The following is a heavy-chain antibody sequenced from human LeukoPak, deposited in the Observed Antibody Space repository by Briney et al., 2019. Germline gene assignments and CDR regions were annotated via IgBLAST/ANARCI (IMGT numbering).Heavy chain of an antibody. J-gene: IGHJ3*02. CDR1: GYFIKNGYN. CDR2: IYYSGST. CDR3: ARLSPPPYYDFWSGSFDT. Sequence: SETLSLTCTVSGYFIKNGYNWGWIRQPPGKGLEWIGSIYYSGSTYYNPSLKSRVTISVDTSKNQFSLKLSSVTAADTAVYYCARLSPPPYYDFWSGSFDTWGQGTMVTVSS. V-gene: IGHV4-38-2*02. D-gene: IGHD3-3*01.